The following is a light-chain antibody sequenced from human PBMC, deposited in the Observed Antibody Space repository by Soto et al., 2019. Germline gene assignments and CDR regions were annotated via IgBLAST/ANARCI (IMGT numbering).Light chain of an antibody. CDR2: ENT. J-gene: IGLJ3*02. V-gene: IGLV1-51*02. Sequence: QSVLTQPPSVSAAPGQKVTISCSGSSSNIGNHHVSWYQQVPGTAPKPLICENTKRPSGIPDRFSGSKSGTSATLGITGLQTGDEADYYCGTWDSSLNAWVFGGGTKVTVL. CDR3: GTWDSSLNAWV. CDR1: SSNIGNHH.